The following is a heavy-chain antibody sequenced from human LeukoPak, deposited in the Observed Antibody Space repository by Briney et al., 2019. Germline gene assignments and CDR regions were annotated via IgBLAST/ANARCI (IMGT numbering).Heavy chain of an antibody. V-gene: IGHV4-59*08. CDR1: GGSISSYY. CDR3: ARHALTYYDILYYFDY. CDR2: IYYSGST. Sequence: TSEILSLTCTVSGGSISSYYWSWIRQPPGKGLEWIGYIYYSGSTNYNPSLKSRVTISVDTSKNQFSLKLSSVTAADTAVYYCARHALTYYDILYYFDYWGQGTLVTVSS. D-gene: IGHD3-9*01. J-gene: IGHJ4*02.